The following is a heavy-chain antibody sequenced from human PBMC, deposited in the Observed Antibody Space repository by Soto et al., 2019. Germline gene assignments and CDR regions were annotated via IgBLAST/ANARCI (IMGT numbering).Heavy chain of an antibody. Sequence: GASVKVSCKASGYTFTSYDINWVRQAPGQGLEWMGGIIPIFGTANYAQKFQGRVTITADESTSTAYMELSGLRSEDTAVYYCARGSGGSSYNYYGMDVWGQGTTVTVSS. CDR2: IIPIFGTA. CDR3: ARGSGGSSYNYYGMDV. CDR1: GYTFTSYD. D-gene: IGHD2-15*01. V-gene: IGHV1-69*13. J-gene: IGHJ6*02.